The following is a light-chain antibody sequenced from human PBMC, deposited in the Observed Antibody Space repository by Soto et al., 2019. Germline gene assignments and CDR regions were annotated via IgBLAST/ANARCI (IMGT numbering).Light chain of an antibody. Sequence: EIVLTQSPATLSLSPGERATLSCRASQSVSSYLAWNQQKPGQAPRLLLYDASNRATGIPARFSGSGSGTDFTLTISSLEPDDFAVYYCQQRSNWPPWTFGQGTKVEIK. V-gene: IGKV3-11*01. CDR3: QQRSNWPPWT. J-gene: IGKJ1*01. CDR2: DAS. CDR1: QSVSSY.